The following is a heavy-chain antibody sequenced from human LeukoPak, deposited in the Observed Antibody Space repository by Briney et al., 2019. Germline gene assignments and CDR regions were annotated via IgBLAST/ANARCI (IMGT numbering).Heavy chain of an antibody. V-gene: IGHV4-34*01. CDR3: ARPLAAGTRHKWWYGMDV. CDR1: GFTFSSYS. Sequence: GSLRLSCAASGFTFSSYSMTWVRQPPGKGLEWIGEINHSGSTNYNPSLKSRVTISVDTSKNQFSLKLSSVTAADTAVYYCARPLAAGTRHKWWYGMDVWGQGTTATVSS. J-gene: IGHJ6*02. D-gene: IGHD6-13*01. CDR2: INHSGST.